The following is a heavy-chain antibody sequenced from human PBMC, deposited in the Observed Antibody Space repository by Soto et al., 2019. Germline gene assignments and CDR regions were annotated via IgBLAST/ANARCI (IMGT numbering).Heavy chain of an antibody. CDR1: GFTFSSYG. CDR3: AKGEEGFLEWLTMDV. J-gene: IGHJ6*02. D-gene: IGHD3-3*01. Sequence: GGSLRLSCAASGFTFSSYGMHWVRQAPGKGLEWVAVISYDGSNKYYADSVKGRFTISRDNSKNTLYLQMNSLRAEDTAVYYCAKGEEGFLEWLTMDVWGQGTTVTVSS. V-gene: IGHV3-30*18. CDR2: ISYDGSNK.